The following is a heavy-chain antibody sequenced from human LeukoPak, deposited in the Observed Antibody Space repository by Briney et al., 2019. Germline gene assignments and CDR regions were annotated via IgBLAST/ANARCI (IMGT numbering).Heavy chain of an antibody. D-gene: IGHD3-16*01. Sequence: GGSLRLSCAASGFTFSSYGMHWVRQAPGKGLEWVAVISYDGSNKYYADSVKGRFTISRDNSKNTLYLQMNSLRAEDTAVYYCASELITFGGVLHVKSPFDYWGQGTLVTVSS. CDR3: ASELITFGGVLHVKSPFDY. J-gene: IGHJ4*02. CDR2: ISYDGSNK. CDR1: GFTFSSYG. V-gene: IGHV3-30*03.